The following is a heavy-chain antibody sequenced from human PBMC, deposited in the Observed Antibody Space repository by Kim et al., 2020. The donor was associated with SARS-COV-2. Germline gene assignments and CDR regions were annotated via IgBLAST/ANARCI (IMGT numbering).Heavy chain of an antibody. J-gene: IGHJ4*02. CDR3: ARGRGATDY. V-gene: IGHV4-39*01. CDR2: GST. D-gene: IGHD1-26*01. Sequence: GSTYYNPSLKSRVTISVDTSKNQFSLKLSSVTAADTAVYYCARGRGATDYWGQGTLVTVSS.